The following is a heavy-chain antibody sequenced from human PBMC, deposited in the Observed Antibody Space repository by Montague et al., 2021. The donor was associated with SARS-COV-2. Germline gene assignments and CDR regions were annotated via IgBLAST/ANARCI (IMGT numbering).Heavy chain of an antibody. V-gene: IGHV3-48*03. D-gene: IGHD3-3*01. Sequence: SLRLSCAASGFPFSGYEMNWVRQAPGKGLEWVSYISSSGSTIYYADSVKGRFTISRDNAKNSLYLQMNSLRAEDTAVYYCAREKARITIFGAPRGYMDVWGKGTTVTVSS. J-gene: IGHJ6*03. CDR3: AREKARITIFGAPRGYMDV. CDR1: GFPFSGYE. CDR2: ISSSGSTI.